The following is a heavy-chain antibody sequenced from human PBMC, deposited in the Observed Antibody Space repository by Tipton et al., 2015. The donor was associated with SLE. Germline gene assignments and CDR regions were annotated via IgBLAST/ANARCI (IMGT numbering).Heavy chain of an antibody. D-gene: IGHD2/OR15-2a*01. CDR1: GYNFKSYG. CDR2: INTDTANM. J-gene: IGHJ5*01. Sequence: QLVQSGAEVKKPGASVKASCKASGYNFKSYGISWVRQAPGQGLQWMGWINTDTANMNPARTFQDRVTMTADPTSSTAYMELGSLTPDDTAVYYCFGDFYNRSLFNSWGQGTLVTVSA. CDR3: FGDFYNRSLFNS. V-gene: IGHV1-18*01.